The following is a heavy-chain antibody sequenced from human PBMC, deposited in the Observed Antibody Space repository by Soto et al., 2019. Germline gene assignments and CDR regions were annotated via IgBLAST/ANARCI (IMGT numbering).Heavy chain of an antibody. D-gene: IGHD3-10*01. CDR3: ASAIMVRGPTTLYYFDY. CDR1: GGSISSSSYY. J-gene: IGHJ4*02. V-gene: IGHV4-39*01. Sequence: QLLESGPGLVKPSETLSLTCTVSGGSISSSSYYWGWIRQPPGKGLEWIGSIYYSGSTYYNPSLKSRVTISVDTSKNQFSLKLSSVTAADTAVYYCASAIMVRGPTTLYYFDYWGQGTLVTVSS. CDR2: IYYSGST.